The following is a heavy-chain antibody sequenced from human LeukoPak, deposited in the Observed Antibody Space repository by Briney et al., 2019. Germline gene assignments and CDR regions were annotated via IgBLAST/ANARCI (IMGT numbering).Heavy chain of an antibody. CDR1: GYTFSNYD. D-gene: IGHD6-6*01. J-gene: IGHJ4*02. CDR3: ARKGVSSHYLDY. CDR2: MDPNSGNT. V-gene: IGHV1-8*02. Sequence: GASVKVSCKASGYTFSNYDINWVRQDTVQGLEWMGWMDPNSGNTGYAQKVQGRVTMTRNTSINTAYLELSSLTSEDTAVYYCARKGVSSHYLDYWGQGTLVTVSS.